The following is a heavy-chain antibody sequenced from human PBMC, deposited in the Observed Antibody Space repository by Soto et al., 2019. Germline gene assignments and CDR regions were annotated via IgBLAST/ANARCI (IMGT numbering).Heavy chain of an antibody. Sequence: EVQLVESGGDLVQPGGSLRLSCAASGFTVSSNYMSWVRQAPGKGLEWISIIYSAGNTYYADSVKGRFTISRDNSKNTLYLQMNRLGAEDTAVYYCARDFVVGGPTINYYYGMDVWGQVTTVTVSS. D-gene: IGHD1-26*01. CDR3: ARDFVVGGPTINYYYGMDV. J-gene: IGHJ6*02. CDR1: GFTVSSNY. V-gene: IGHV3-66*01. CDR2: IYSAGNT.